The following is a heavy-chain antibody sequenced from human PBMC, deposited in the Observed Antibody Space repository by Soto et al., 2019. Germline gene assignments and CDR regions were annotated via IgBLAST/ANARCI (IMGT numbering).Heavy chain of an antibody. CDR3: ARAVFNYYDSSGYFDY. Sequence: ASVKVSCKASGYTFTSYGISWVRQAPGQGLEWMGWISAYNGNTNYAQKLQGRVTMTTDTSTSTAYMELRSLRSDDTAVYYCARAVFNYYDSSGYFDYWGQGTLATVSS. CDR2: ISAYNGNT. D-gene: IGHD3-22*01. J-gene: IGHJ4*02. CDR1: GYTFTSYG. V-gene: IGHV1-18*01.